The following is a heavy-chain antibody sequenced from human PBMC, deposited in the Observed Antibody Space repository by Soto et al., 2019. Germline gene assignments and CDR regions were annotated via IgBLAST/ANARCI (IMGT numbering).Heavy chain of an antibody. J-gene: IGHJ4*02. D-gene: IGHD1-7*01. CDR2: IRFDGSNE. Sequence: QEQLVESGGGVVQPGTSLRLSCAVPGGIFHGYGMHWVRQAPGKGLEWVAIIRFDGSNEEYADSVKGRFTISRDNSKNALDLQVHTLGAEDTAVYYCARDGIGGTVFRGYLDYWGRGAVVTVSS. CDR3: ARDGIGGTVFRGYLDY. V-gene: IGHV3-33*01. CDR1: GGIFHGYG.